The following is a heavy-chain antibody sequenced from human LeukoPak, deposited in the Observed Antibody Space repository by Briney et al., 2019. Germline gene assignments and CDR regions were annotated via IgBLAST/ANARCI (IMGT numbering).Heavy chain of an antibody. V-gene: IGHV4-59*01. D-gene: IGHD6-13*01. J-gene: IGHJ4*02. CDR2: IYYSGST. Sequence: SETLSLTCTVSGVSISSYYWSWSRQPPGKGLEWIAYIYYSGSTNYNPSLKSRVTISVDTSKNQFSLKLSSATAADTAVYYCASKPLTSSIAAVDHWGQGTLVTVSS. CDR3: ASKPLTSSIAAVDH. CDR1: GVSISSYY.